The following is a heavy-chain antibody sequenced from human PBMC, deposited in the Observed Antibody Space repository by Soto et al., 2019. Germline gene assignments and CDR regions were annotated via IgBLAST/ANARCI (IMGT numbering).Heavy chain of an antibody. Sequence: EVQLVESGGALVQPGGSLRLSCAASGFTFSSYWMSWVRQAPGKGLEWVANIKQDGSEKYYVDSVKGRFTISRDNAKNSLYLQMNSLRAEDTAVYYCARAPAIVVVVAATSFDYWGQGTLVTVSS. CDR2: IKQDGSEK. J-gene: IGHJ4*02. CDR3: ARAPAIVVVVAATSFDY. V-gene: IGHV3-7*01. D-gene: IGHD2-15*01. CDR1: GFTFSSYW.